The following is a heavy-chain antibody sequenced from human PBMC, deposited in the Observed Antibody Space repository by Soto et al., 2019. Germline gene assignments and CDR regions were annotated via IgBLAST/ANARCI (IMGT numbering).Heavy chain of an antibody. D-gene: IGHD3-10*01. CDR1: GFTFSSYA. CDR3: ARGRYYGSGADGAENWFDP. CDR2: ISYEGSNK. V-gene: IGHV3-30-3*01. Sequence: SLRLSCAASGFTFSSYAMHWVRQYPGKGLDWVAGISYEGSNKYYADSVKGRFTISRDNSKNTLYLQMNSLRAEDTAVYYCARGRYYGSGADGAENWFDPWGQGTLVTVSS. J-gene: IGHJ5*02.